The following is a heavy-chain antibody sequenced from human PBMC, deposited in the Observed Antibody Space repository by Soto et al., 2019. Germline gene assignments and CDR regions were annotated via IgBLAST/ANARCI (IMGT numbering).Heavy chain of an antibody. Sequence: QVQLVESGGGVVQPGRSLRLSCAASGFTFSGNAMHWVRQAPGKGLEWVAVISYDGSDKYYADSVKGRFTISRDNSKNTLYLQMNSLRAEDTAVFYCARDRGSRSWYPDYWGQGTLVTVSS. CDR3: ARDRGSRSWYPDY. V-gene: IGHV3-30*04. D-gene: IGHD6-13*01. CDR2: ISYDGSDK. CDR1: GFTFSGNA. J-gene: IGHJ4*02.